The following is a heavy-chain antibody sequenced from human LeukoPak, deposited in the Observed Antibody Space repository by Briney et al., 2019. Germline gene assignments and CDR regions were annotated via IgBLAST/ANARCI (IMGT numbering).Heavy chain of an antibody. Sequence: PGGSLRLSCAASGFTFSSYAMHWVRQAPGKGLEYVSAISSNGGSTYYANSVKGRLTISRDNSKNTLYLQMGSLRAEDMAVYYCARSALYDSSGYPDDGFDIWGQGTMVTVSS. D-gene: IGHD3-22*01. J-gene: IGHJ3*02. CDR1: GFTFSSYA. CDR2: ISSNGGST. V-gene: IGHV3-64*01. CDR3: ARSALYDSSGYPDDGFDI.